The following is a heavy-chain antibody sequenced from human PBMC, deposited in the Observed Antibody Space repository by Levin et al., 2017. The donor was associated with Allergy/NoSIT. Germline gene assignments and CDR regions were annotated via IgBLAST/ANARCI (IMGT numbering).Heavy chain of an antibody. J-gene: IGHJ3*02. Sequence: SGGSLRLSCKGSGYSFTNYWIGWVRQMPGKGLEWMGIIYPGDSDTRYSPSFQGQVTISADKSITTAYLHWSSLKASDTAMYYCARLSGESPRVWTDTFDIWGQGTIITVSS. V-gene: IGHV5-51*01. CDR1: GYSFTNYW. CDR3: ARLSGESPRVWTDTFDI. CDR2: IYPGDSDT. D-gene: IGHD3/OR15-3a*01.